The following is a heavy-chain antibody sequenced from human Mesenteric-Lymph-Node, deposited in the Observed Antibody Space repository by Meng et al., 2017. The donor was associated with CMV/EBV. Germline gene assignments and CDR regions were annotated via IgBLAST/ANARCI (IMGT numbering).Heavy chain of an antibody. CDR2: IYYGST. D-gene: IGHD4-17*01. V-gene: IGHV4-30-2*01. J-gene: IGHJ5*02. CDR3: ARSKVTMLDT. Sequence: LTCAVSGDSISKGSYSWNWIRQPPGKGLEWVGYIYYGSTYYNPSLRGRVTISVDKSKNQFFLNLDSMTAADTAIYYCARSKVTMLDTWGQGTLVTVSS. CDR1: GDSISKGSYS.